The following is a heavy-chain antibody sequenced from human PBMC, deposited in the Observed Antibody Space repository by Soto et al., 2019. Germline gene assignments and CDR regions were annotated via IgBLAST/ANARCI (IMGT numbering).Heavy chain of an antibody. D-gene: IGHD6-6*01. Sequence: ASVKVSCKASGYTFTSYDINWVRQATGQGLEWIGWMNPNSGNTGYAQKFQGRVTMTRKTSISTAYMELSSLRSEDTAVYYCARGKFIAARRRGGYYMDVWGKGTTVTVSS. CDR2: MNPNSGNT. CDR1: GYTFTSYD. V-gene: IGHV1-8*01. CDR3: ARGKFIAARRRGGYYMDV. J-gene: IGHJ6*03.